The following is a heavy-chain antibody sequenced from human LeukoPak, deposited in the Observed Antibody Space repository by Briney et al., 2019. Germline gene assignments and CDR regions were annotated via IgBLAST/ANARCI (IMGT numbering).Heavy chain of an antibody. J-gene: IGHJ3*02. Sequence: GGSLRLSCEASGFAFSFFAMSWLRQAPGKGLEYVSGISSNGGSTYYAGSVKGRFTISRDNSKNTLYLQMSSLRPEDTAVFYCVKDMGNDYGDFDAFDIWGQGTMVTVSS. CDR3: VKDMGNDYGDFDAFDI. V-gene: IGHV3-64D*09. CDR1: GFAFSFFA. D-gene: IGHD4-17*01. CDR2: ISSNGGST.